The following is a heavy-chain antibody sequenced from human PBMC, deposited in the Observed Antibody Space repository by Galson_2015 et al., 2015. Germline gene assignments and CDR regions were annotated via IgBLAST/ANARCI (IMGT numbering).Heavy chain of an antibody. D-gene: IGHD1-26*01. CDR3: ARDEAIVGATRAIYYFDY. Sequence: SMKASGKASGYTFTSYYMHWVRQAPGQGLERMGIINPSGGSTSYAQKFQGRVTMTRDTSPSTVYMELSRLRSEDTAVYYCARDEAIVGATRAIYYFDYWGQGTLVTVSS. CDR2: INPSGGST. CDR1: GYTFTSYY. V-gene: IGHV1-46*01. J-gene: IGHJ4*02.